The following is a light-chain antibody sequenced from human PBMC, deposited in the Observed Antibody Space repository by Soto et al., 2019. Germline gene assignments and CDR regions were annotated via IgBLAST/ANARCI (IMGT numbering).Light chain of an antibody. J-gene: IGKJ2*01. Sequence: DIRMTQSPSTLSASVGDTVSITCRASLSISSWLAWYQQKPGKAPKLLIYEASILKSEVPSRSSGSGSGTDFTLTINGLQPDDFATYYCQQYDRFPYSFGPGTRLEIK. CDR1: LSISSW. CDR2: EAS. V-gene: IGKV1-5*03. CDR3: QQYDRFPYS.